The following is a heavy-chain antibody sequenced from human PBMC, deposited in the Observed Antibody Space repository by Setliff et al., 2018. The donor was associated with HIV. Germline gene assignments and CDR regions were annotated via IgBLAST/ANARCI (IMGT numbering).Heavy chain of an antibody. V-gene: IGHV4-34*01. Sequence: NPSETLSLTCAVYGGSFSGYYWSWIRQPPGKGLEWIGEINHSGSTNYNPSLKSRVTISVDTSKNQFSLKLSSVTAADTALYYCARWGYGSGSYVDYWGQGTLVTDSS. CDR1: GGSFSGYY. CDR2: INHSGST. CDR3: ARWGYGSGSYVDY. D-gene: IGHD3-10*01. J-gene: IGHJ4*02.